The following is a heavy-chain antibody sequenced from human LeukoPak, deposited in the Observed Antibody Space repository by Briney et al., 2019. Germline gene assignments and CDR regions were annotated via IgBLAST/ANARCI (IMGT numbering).Heavy chain of an antibody. CDR1: GFTFSSYA. D-gene: IGHD2-8*01. Sequence: GGSLRLSCAASGFTFSSYAMSCVRQAPGKGLEWVSGISGTGGRTYYADSAKGRFTISRDNSKNTLYLQMDSLRAEDTAVYYCAKDPGPLFDGYFDSWGQGTLVTVSS. CDR3: AKDPGPLFDGYFDS. J-gene: IGHJ4*02. V-gene: IGHV3-23*01. CDR2: ISGTGGRT.